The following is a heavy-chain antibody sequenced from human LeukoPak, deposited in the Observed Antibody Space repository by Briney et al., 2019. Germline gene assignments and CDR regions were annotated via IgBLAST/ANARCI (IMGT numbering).Heavy chain of an antibody. Sequence: GGSLRLSCAASGFTFSSYWMSWVRQAPGKGLEWVANIKQDGSEKYYVDSVKGRFTISRDNAKNSLYLQMNSLRAEDTAVYYCARGGRSSSWDGDFYYVDYWGQGTLVTVSS. V-gene: IGHV3-7*01. CDR2: IKQDGSEK. CDR1: GFTFSSYW. D-gene: IGHD6-13*01. CDR3: ARGGRSSSWDGDFYYVDY. J-gene: IGHJ4*02.